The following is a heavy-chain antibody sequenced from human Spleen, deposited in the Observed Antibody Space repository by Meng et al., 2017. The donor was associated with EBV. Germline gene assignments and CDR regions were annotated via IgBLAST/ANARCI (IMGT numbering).Heavy chain of an antibody. CDR1: GYTFTTYS. CDR2: ISADNDDR. CDR3: ARTAVTGTSAFDP. D-gene: IGHD4-17*01. J-gene: IGHJ5*02. V-gene: IGHV1-18*01. Sequence: QVHLVQSGAEVKQPGASVTDACKGSGYTFTTYSISWVRQAPGEGLEWMGWISADNDDRNYAQKFQGRVTMTSDTSTSTAYMELRSLRSDDTAVYYCARTAVTGTSAFDPWGQGTLVTVSS.